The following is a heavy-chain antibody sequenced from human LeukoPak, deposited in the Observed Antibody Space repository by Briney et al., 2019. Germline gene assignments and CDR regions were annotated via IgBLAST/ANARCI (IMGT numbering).Heavy chain of an antibody. V-gene: IGHV3-7*04. D-gene: IGHD3-22*01. Sequence: AGSLRLSCAASGFSFSSYWMSWVRQAPGKGLEWVANIKQDGSEEYYVGSVKGRLTISRDNAKNSLYLQMNSLRAEDTAVYYCARGRYYSDTSGPYYFDSWGQGTLVTVSS. CDR3: ARGRYYSDTSGPYYFDS. CDR2: IKQDGSEE. J-gene: IGHJ4*02. CDR1: GFSFSSYW.